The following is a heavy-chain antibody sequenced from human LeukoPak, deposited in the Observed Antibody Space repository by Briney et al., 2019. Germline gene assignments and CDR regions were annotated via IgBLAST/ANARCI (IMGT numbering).Heavy chain of an antibody. J-gene: IGHJ4*02. CDR3: ARDTILNYYDSSGYWNY. D-gene: IGHD3-22*01. CDR1: GFTVSSNY. V-gene: IGHV3-66*01. Sequence: PGGSLRLSCAASGFTVSSNYMSWVRQAPGKGLEWVSVIYSGGSTYYADSVKGRFTISRDNSKNTLYLQMNSLRAEDTAVYYCARDTILNYYDSSGYWNYWGQGTLVTVSS. CDR2: IYSGGST.